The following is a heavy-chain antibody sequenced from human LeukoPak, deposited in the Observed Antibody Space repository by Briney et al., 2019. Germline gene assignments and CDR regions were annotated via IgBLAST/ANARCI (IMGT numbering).Heavy chain of an antibody. CDR3: AKFKHVEMATLNYPLFDY. Sequence: GGSLRLSCAASGFTVSSNYMSWVRQAPGKGLEWVSAISGSGGSTYYADSVKGRFTISRDNSKNTLYLQMNSLRAEDTAVYYCAKFKHVEMATLNYPLFDYWGQGTLVTVSS. V-gene: IGHV3-23*01. J-gene: IGHJ4*02. CDR1: GFTVSSNY. CDR2: ISGSGGST. D-gene: IGHD4-4*01.